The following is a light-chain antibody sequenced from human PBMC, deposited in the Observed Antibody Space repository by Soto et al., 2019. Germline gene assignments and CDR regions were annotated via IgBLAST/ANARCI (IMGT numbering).Light chain of an antibody. Sequence: EIVLTQSPATLSLSPGERATLSYWASQSVRGTYLAWYQQKPGQAPRLLIYRASSRATGIPDRFSGSGSGTDFTLSVSRLEPEDFAVYFCPQYGSSPATFGRGTKVDIK. V-gene: IGKV3-20*01. J-gene: IGKJ4*01. CDR3: PQYGSSPAT. CDR1: QSVRGTY. CDR2: RAS.